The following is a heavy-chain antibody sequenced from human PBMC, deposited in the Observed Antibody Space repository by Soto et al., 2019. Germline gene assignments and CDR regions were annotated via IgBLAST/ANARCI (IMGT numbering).Heavy chain of an antibody. CDR3: ARQIYDSDTGPNFQYYFDS. V-gene: IGHV5-10-1*01. CDR2: IDPSDSQT. CDR1: GYSFAGYW. Sequence: GESLKIPCKGSGYSFAGYWITWVRQKPGKGLEWVGRIDPSDSQTYYSPSFRGHVTISVTKSITTVFLQWSSLRASDTAMYYCARQIYDSDTGPNFQYYFDSWGQGTPVTVSS. D-gene: IGHD3-22*01. J-gene: IGHJ4*02.